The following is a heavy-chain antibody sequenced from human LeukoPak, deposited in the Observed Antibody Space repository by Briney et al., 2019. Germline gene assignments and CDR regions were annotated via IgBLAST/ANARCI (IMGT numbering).Heavy chain of an antibody. CDR3: ANSMTTVTAFDY. CDR1: GFTFSSYA. D-gene: IGHD4-17*01. J-gene: IGHJ4*02. Sequence: GSLRLSCAASGFTFSSYAISWVRQAPGKGLEWVSTISGSGGSTYYADSVKGRFTFSRDNSKNTLYLQMNSLRADDTAVYYCANSMTTVTAFDYWGQGTLVTVSS. CDR2: ISGSGGST. V-gene: IGHV3-23*01.